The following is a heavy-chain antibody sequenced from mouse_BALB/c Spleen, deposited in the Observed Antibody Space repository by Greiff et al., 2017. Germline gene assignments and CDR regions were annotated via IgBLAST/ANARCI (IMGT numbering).Heavy chain of an antibody. J-gene: IGHJ4*01. V-gene: IGHV5-6-5*01. Sequence: EVMLVESGGGLVKPGGSLKLSCAASGFTFSSYAMSWVRQTPEKRLEWVASISSGGSTYYSDSGKGRFTNCRDNARNILYQHMSSLRSEDTAMYYCARDGLVYYDNYYAMDYWGQGTSVTVSS. CDR3: ARDGLVYYDNYYAMDY. CDR1: GFTFSSYA. D-gene: IGHD2-1*01. CDR2: ISSGGST.